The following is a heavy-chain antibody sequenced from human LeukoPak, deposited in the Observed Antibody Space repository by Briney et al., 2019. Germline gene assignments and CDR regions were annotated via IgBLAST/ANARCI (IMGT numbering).Heavy chain of an antibody. CDR3: AFWAGTADGFNGPFDY. V-gene: IGHV3-48*01. CDR1: GFTFSSYN. J-gene: IGHJ4*02. CDR2: ISRSSRII. D-gene: IGHD6-13*01. Sequence: GGSLRLSCAASGFTFSSYNMNWVRQAPGKGLEGVSDISRSSRIIYYADSVKGRFTISRDNAKNSLYLQMNSLRAEDTAVYYCAFWAGTADGFNGPFDYWGQGTLVTVSS.